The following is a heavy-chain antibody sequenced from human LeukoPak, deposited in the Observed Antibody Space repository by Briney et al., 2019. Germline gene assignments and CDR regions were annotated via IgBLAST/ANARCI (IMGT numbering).Heavy chain of an antibody. V-gene: IGHV1-3*01. Sequence: ASVKVSCKASGYTFTSYAMHWVRQAPGQRLEWMGWINAGNGNTKYSQKSQGRVTITRDTSASTAYMELSSLRSEDTAVYYCARGVSTVTTPTYYGMDVWGQGTTVTVSS. D-gene: IGHD4-17*01. J-gene: IGHJ6*02. CDR1: GYTFTSYA. CDR2: INAGNGNT. CDR3: ARGVSTVTTPTYYGMDV.